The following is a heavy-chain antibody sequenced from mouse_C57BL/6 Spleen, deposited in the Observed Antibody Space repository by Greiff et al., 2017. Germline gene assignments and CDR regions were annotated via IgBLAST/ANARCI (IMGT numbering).Heavy chain of an antibody. Sequence: VQLQQSGPELVKPGASVKISCKASGYAFSSSWMNWVKQRPGKGLEWSGRIYPGDGDTNYNGKFKGKATLTADKSSSTAYMQLSSLTSEDSAVYFCARSSITTVVATGGFDYWGQGTTLTVSS. CDR3: ARSSITTVVATGGFDY. V-gene: IGHV1-82*01. J-gene: IGHJ2*01. CDR2: IYPGDGDT. D-gene: IGHD1-1*01. CDR1: GYAFSSSW.